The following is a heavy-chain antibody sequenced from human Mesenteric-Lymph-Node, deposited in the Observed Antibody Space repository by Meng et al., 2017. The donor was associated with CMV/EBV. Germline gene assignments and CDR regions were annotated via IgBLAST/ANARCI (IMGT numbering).Heavy chain of an antibody. CDR2: IKQDGSEK. J-gene: IGHJ4*02. CDR3: ARDRVALRHFDY. CDR1: GFTFSSYW. V-gene: IGHV3-7*01. Sequence: GESLKISCAASGFTFSSYWMSWVRQAPGKGLEWVANIKQDGSEKYYVDSVKGRFTISRDNAKNSLYLQMNSLRAEDTVVYYCARDRVALRHFDYWGQGTLVTVSS. D-gene: IGHD3-16*01.